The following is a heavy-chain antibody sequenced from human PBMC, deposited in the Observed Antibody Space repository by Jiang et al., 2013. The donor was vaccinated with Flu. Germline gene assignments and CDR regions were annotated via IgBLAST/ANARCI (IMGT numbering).Heavy chain of an antibody. V-gene: IGHV1-69*01. D-gene: IGHD4-11*01. J-gene: IGHJ4*02. Sequence: QAPGQGLEWMGGIIPIFGTANYAQKFQGRVTITADESTSTAYMELSSLRSEDTAVYYCARWSSWGDPETTVTSDYWGQGTLVTVSS. CDR3: ARWSSWGDPETTVTSDY. CDR2: IIPIFGTA.